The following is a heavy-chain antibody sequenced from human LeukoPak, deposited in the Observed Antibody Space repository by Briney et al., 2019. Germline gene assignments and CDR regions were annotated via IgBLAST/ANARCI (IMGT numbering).Heavy chain of an antibody. V-gene: IGHV3-9*01. CDR1: GFTFDDYA. CDR2: ISWNSGSI. J-gene: IGHJ4*02. Sequence: GGSLRLSCAASGFTFDDYAMHWVRQAPGKGLEWVSGISWNSGSIGYADSVRGRFTISRDNAKNSLYLQMNSLRAEDTALYYCAKDILINPRSRFDYWGQGTLVTVSS. D-gene: IGHD3-16*01. CDR3: AKDILINPRSRFDY.